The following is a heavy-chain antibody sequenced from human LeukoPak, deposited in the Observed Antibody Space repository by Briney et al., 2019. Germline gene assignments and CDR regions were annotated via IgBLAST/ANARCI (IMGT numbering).Heavy chain of an antibody. Sequence: PGGSLRLSCAASGFTFGSYGMHWVRQAPGKGLEWVAFIRYDGSNKYYADSVKGRFTISRDNFKNTLYLQMNSLRAEDTAVYYCAKSNSSSSDFDYWGQGTLVTVSS. D-gene: IGHD6-6*01. CDR2: IRYDGSNK. J-gene: IGHJ4*02. V-gene: IGHV3-30*02. CDR3: AKSNSSSSDFDY. CDR1: GFTFGSYG.